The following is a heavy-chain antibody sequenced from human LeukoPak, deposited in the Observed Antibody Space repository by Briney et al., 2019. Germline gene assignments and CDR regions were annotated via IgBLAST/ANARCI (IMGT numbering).Heavy chain of an antibody. D-gene: IGHD3-9*01. Sequence: GGSLRLSCRASGFTFSSYAMSWVRQALGKGLEWVSIIYSGGATFYADSVKGRFTISRENSKNTLWLQMNSLRAEDTAVYYCARLHYDVLTGPFDYWGQGTLVTVSS. V-gene: IGHV3-66*04. J-gene: IGHJ4*02. CDR1: GFTFSSYA. CDR3: ARLHYDVLTGPFDY. CDR2: IYSGGAT.